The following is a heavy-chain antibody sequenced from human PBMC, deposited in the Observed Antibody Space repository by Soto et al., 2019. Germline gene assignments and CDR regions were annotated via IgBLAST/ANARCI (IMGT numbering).Heavy chain of an antibody. CDR1: GFSLSTSGVG. CDR3: GHRMVYAAVDWFDP. V-gene: IGHV2-5*02. CDR2: IYWDDDK. J-gene: IGHJ5*02. D-gene: IGHD2-8*01. Sequence: SGPTLANPTQTLTLTCTFSGFSLSTSGVGVGWIRQPPGKALEWLALIYWDDDKRYSPSLKSRLTITKDTSKNQVVLTMTNMDPVDTVKYCGGHRMVYAAVDWFDPWGQGTLVTVSS.